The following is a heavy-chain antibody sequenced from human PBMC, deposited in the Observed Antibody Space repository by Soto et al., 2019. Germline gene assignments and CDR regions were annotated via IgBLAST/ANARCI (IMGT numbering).Heavy chain of an antibody. CDR1: GGTFSSYA. D-gene: IGHD6-13*01. CDR2: TIPIFGTA. Sequence: SVKVSCKASGGTFSSYAISWVRQAPGQGLEWMGGTIPIFGTANYAQKFQGRVTITADESTSTAYMELSSLRSEDTAVYYCARFLRRSISYSRAGYYYGMDVWGQETTVTVS. V-gene: IGHV1-69*13. CDR3: ARFLRRSISYSRAGYYYGMDV. J-gene: IGHJ6*02.